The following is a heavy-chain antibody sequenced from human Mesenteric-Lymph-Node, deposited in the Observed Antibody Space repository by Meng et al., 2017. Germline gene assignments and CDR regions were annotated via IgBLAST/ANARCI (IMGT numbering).Heavy chain of an antibody. CDR2: IKQDGSAS. CDR1: GFTFSSYW. D-gene: IGHD6-13*01. Sequence: GESLKISCAASGFTFSSYWMSWVRQAPGKGLEWVANIKQDGSASYYVDSVKGRFTISRDNSKNTLYLQMNSLRVEDTAVYYCARDVPRGAADNGDAFDVWGQGTMVTVSS. J-gene: IGHJ3*01. CDR3: ARDVPRGAADNGDAFDV. V-gene: IGHV3-7*01.